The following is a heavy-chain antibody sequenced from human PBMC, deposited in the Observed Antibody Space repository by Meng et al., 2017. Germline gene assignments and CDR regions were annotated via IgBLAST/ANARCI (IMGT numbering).Heavy chain of an antibody. CDR1: GFIFSNYE. V-gene: IGHV3-30*16. CDR3: ARDFDY. CDR2: ITKDGSRK. Sequence: QVQVVGAGGDVVPPGRSLTLPCAASGFIFSNYEMHWVRQAPGKGLEWVACITKDGSRKYYLGSVRGRFTISRDNSKNTLYLEMNSLRSEDTALYYCARDFDYWGQGTLVTVSS. J-gene: IGHJ4*02.